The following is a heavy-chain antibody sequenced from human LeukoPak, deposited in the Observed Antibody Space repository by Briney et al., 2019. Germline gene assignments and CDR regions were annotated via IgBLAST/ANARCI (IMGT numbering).Heavy chain of an antibody. CDR1: EYTFTGYY. Sequence: ASVKVSCKASEYTFTGYYMHWVRQAPGQGLEWMGWINPNSGGTKYAQKFQGRVTMTRDTSISTVYMELSSLRSDDTAVYYCAKTKVAARPIGALDIWGRGTMVTVSS. J-gene: IGHJ3*02. CDR3: AKTKVAARPIGALDI. V-gene: IGHV1-2*02. D-gene: IGHD2-15*01. CDR2: INPNSGGT.